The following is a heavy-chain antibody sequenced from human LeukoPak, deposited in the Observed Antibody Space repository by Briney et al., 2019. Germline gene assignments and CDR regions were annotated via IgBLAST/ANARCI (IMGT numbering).Heavy chain of an antibody. CDR2: INPSGGST. J-gene: IGHJ6*03. V-gene: IGHV1-46*01. CDR3: AREINPAYYDILTGYSPYYYYYYMDV. CDR1: GYTFTSYY. D-gene: IGHD3-9*01. Sequence: ASAKVSCKASGYTFTSYYMHWVRQAPGQGLEWMGIINPSGGSTSYAQKFQGRVTMTRDTSTSTVYMELSSLRSEDTAVYYCAREINPAYYDILTGYSPYYYYYYMDVWGKGTTVTISS.